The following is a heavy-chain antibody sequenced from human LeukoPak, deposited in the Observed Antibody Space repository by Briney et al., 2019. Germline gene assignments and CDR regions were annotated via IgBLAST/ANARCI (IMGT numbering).Heavy chain of an antibody. Sequence: GGSVRVSCKASGFTFSSYAMRWVRQAPGKGLEWVSSISGSGGSTYYADSVKGRFTISRDNSQTPLYLQMNSLRAEDTAVYYCAKGSQGSGSYYNNYYFDYWGQGTLVTVSS. CDR3: AKGSQGSGSYYNNYYFDY. V-gene: IGHV3-23*01. CDR1: GFTFSSYA. J-gene: IGHJ4*02. CDR2: ISGSGGST. D-gene: IGHD3-10*01.